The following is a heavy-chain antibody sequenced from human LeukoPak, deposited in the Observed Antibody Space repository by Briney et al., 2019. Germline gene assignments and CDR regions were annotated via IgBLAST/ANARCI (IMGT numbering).Heavy chain of an antibody. V-gene: IGHV1-18*01. CDR2: ISAYNGNT. J-gene: IGHJ5*02. CDR1: GYTFTSFG. CDR3: ARVPSAIPHWFDP. Sequence: ASVEVSCKASGYTFTSFGFSLMRQAPGQGLEWMGWISAYNGNTNYAQKLQGRVTMTTDTSTSTAYMELRSLRSDDTAVYYCARVPSAIPHWFDPWGQGTLVTVSS. D-gene: IGHD2-2*02.